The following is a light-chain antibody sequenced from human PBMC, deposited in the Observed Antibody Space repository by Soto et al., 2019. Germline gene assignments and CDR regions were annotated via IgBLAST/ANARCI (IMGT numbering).Light chain of an antibody. CDR3: RAWDSSTVV. J-gene: IGLJ2*01. CDR1: KLGDKY. V-gene: IGLV3-1*01. CDR2: QDN. Sequence: SYELTQPPSVSVSPGQTASITCSGAKLGDKYACWFQQKPGQSPVLVIYQDNKRPSGIPERFSGSNSGNTATLTISGTQAMDEADYYCRAWDSSTVVFGGGTKLTVL.